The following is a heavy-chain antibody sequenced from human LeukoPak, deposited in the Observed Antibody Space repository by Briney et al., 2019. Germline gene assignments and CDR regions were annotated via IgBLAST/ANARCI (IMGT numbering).Heavy chain of an antibody. J-gene: IGHJ4*02. V-gene: IGHV3-23*01. D-gene: IGHD2-2*01. Sequence: GGSLRLSCAASGFTFGSYAMTWVRQAPGRGLDWVSAISGSGATIHYADSVRGRFTVSRDNSKNILYLQMNSLRAEDTAIYYCAKGPAATTCCPFDSWGQGTLVTVSS. CDR2: ISGSGATI. CDR3: AKGPAATTCCPFDS. CDR1: GFTFGSYA.